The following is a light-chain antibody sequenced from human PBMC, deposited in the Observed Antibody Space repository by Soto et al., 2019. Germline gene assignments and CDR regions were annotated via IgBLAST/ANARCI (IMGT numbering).Light chain of an antibody. V-gene: IGKV3-15*01. J-gene: IGKJ4*01. CDR2: DTS. CDR1: QGICHT. Sequence: EVVMTQCPATLSVSPGAGATLSCRASQGICHTLAWYQHKPGQTPRLLIYDTSTRATGVPARFSGSRSGTEFTLTINSLQSEDFAVYYCQRYNNWPLTFGGGTKVESK. CDR3: QRYNNWPLT.